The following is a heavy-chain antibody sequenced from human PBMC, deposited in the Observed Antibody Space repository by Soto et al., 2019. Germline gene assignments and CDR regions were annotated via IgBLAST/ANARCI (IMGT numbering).Heavy chain of an antibody. Sequence: IQLVQSGAELRKPGASVKVSCKASGYSFSYYGINWVRQVPGQGLEWMGWINPYNGNRNFAQKFEDRVTMTTATSTNTVYMELRSLKPDDTAIYYCARDRLRGYDSSGFYSWGQGTLVTVSS. CDR2: INPYNGNR. D-gene: IGHD3-22*01. CDR3: ARDRLRGYDSSGFYS. V-gene: IGHV1-18*01. J-gene: IGHJ4*02. CDR1: GYSFSYYG.